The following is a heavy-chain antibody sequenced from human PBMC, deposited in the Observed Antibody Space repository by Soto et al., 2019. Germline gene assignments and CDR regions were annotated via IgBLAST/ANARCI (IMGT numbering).Heavy chain of an antibody. Sequence: QAHLVESGGGVVQPGMSLRLSCAASGFTFSNYGMHWVRQAPGKGLEWVAVISLDGGNTFYGDSLKGRFTVSRDNSRNTVFLQMSSLTPEDAGVYYCAKDEVDTINYFGLDLWDQGTTVTVSS. CDR3: AKDEVDTINYFGLDL. J-gene: IGHJ6*02. V-gene: IGHV3-30*18. D-gene: IGHD5-18*01. CDR1: GFTFSNYG. CDR2: ISLDGGNT.